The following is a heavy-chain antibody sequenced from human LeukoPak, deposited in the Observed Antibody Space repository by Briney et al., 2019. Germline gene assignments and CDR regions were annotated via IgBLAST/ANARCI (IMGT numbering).Heavy chain of an antibody. CDR1: GYSFTSYA. V-gene: IGHV7-4-1*02. J-gene: IGHJ5*02. CDR3: ARAPTYYSNHDASWFDP. CDR2: INTNTGNP. Sequence: ASVTVSCKASGYSFTSYAMNWVRQAPGQGLEWMGWINTNTGNPTYAQGFTGRFVFSLDTSVSTAYLQISSLKAEDTAVYYCARAPTYYSNHDASWFDPWGQGTLVTVSS. D-gene: IGHD4-11*01.